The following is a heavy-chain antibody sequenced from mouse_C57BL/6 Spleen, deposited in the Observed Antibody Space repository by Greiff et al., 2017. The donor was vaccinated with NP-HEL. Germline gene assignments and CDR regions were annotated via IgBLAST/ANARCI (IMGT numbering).Heavy chain of an antibody. J-gene: IGHJ2*01. V-gene: IGHV1-69*01. D-gene: IGHD2-4*01. CDR2: IDPSDSYT. CDR3: ARGGDYDH. Sequence: VQLQQPGAELVMPGASVKLSCKASGYTFTSYWMHWVKQRPGQGLEWIGEIDPSDSYTNYNQKFKGKSTLTVDKSSSTAYMQLSSLTSEDSAVYYCARGGDYDHWGQGTTLTVSS. CDR1: GYTFTSYW.